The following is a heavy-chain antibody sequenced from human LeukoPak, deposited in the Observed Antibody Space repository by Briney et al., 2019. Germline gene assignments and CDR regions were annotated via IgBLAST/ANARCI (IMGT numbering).Heavy chain of an antibody. J-gene: IGHJ6*02. Sequence: PGGSLRLSCAASGFTVSSNYMSWVRQAPGKGLEWVSGIYGGGSTYYADSVKGRFTISRHDSKNTLYLQMNSLRAEDTAVYYCARDNCSGGSCIGVVYYYGMDVWGQGTTVTVSS. D-gene: IGHD2-15*01. V-gene: IGHV3-53*04. CDR1: GFTVSSNY. CDR2: IYGGGST. CDR3: ARDNCSGGSCIGVVYYYGMDV.